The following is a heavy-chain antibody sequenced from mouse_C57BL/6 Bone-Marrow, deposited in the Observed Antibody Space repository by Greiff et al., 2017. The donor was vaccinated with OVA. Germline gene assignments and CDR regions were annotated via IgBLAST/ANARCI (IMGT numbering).Heavy chain of an antibody. CDR2: INPSTGGT. CDR1: GYSFTGYY. D-gene: IGHD2-4*01. CDR3: ARSDYDYEGWFAY. J-gene: IGHJ3*01. V-gene: IGHV1-42*01. Sequence: VQLQQSGPELVKPGASVKISCKASGYSFTGYYMNWVKQSPEKSLEWIGEINPSTGGTTYNQKFKAKATLTVDKSSSTAYMQLKSLTSEDSAVYYCARSDYDYEGWFAYWGKGTLVTVSA.